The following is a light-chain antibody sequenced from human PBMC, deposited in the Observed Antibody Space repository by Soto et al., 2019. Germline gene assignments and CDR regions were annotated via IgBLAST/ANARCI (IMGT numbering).Light chain of an antibody. V-gene: IGKV1-39*01. CDR1: QTISSP. CDR2: ATS. CDR3: QQSYSTPVT. Sequence: DIQMTQSPSSLSASVGDRVTITCRASQTISSPLSWYQQKPGKVPELLIYATSRLQSGVPSRFSCSRSGTDFTLTISSLQPEDFATYYCQQSYSTPVTFGPGTKVDI. J-gene: IGKJ3*01.